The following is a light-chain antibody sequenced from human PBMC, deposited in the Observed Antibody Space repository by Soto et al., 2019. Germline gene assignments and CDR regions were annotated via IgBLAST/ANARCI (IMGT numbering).Light chain of an antibody. V-gene: IGKV3-11*01. Sequence: EIVLTQSPGTLSLSPGERATLACRASRSVTTFLAWYQQRPGQAPMLRISEASHRAAGIPARFSGSGSGTDFILTISSLEPDDFVVYYCQQSHNWPRTFGQGTKVEIK. CDR3: QQSHNWPRT. CDR1: RSVTTF. J-gene: IGKJ1*01. CDR2: EAS.